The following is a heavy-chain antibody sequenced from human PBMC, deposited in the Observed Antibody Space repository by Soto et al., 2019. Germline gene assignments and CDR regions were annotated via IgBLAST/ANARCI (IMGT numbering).Heavy chain of an antibody. J-gene: IGHJ4*02. CDR2: INPDGSDT. V-gene: IGHV3-74*01. CDR3: ARGGANTAMAHDY. Sequence: EVQLVESGGGLVQPGGSLRLSCVASGFTFSRYWMHWVRQAPGKGLVWVSRINPDGSDTDYVDSVKGRFTISRDSAKSTLCLQMNSPKVEDTAVYFCARGGANTAMAHDYWGQGTLVTVSS. CDR1: GFTFSRYW. D-gene: IGHD5-18*01.